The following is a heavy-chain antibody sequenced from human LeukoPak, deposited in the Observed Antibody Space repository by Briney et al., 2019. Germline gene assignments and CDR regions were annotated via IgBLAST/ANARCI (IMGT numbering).Heavy chain of an antibody. D-gene: IGHD5-24*01. CDR1: GFTFSDYY. J-gene: IGHJ5*02. CDR3: ARVVEMATIHFLTLRHYNWFDP. V-gene: IGHV3-11*05. CDR2: LCSCSSYT. Sequence: GGSLRLSCAASGFTFSDYYMSWIRQAPGKGLEWVSYLCSCSSYTNYADSVKGRFTITRDNAKNSLYLQINSLRAEDTAVYYCARVVEMATIHFLTLRHYNWFDPWGQGTLVTVSS.